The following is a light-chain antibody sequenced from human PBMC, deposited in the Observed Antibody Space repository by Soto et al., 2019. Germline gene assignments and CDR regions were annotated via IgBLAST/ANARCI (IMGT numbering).Light chain of an antibody. V-gene: IGKV3-20*01. J-gene: IGKJ2*01. Sequence: EIVLTQSPGTLSLFPGERATLSCKASQSVTSRYLAWYQQKPGQAPRRLIYGASSRATGIPDRFSGSGSGTDFTLTISRLEPEDFAVYFCQQYNNSPEYTFGQGTKLEIK. CDR2: GAS. CDR3: QQYNNSPEYT. CDR1: QSVTSRY.